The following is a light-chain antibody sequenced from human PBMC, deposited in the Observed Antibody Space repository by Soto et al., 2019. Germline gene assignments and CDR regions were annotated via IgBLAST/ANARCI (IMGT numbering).Light chain of an antibody. CDR1: QSVLYSSNNKYY. J-gene: IGKJ1*01. CDR2: WAS. V-gene: IGKV4-1*01. Sequence: DIVMTQSPDSLAVSLGERATINCKSSQSVLYSSNNKYYLAWYQQKSRQPPKLLIYWASSRESGVPDRFSGSGSGTDFTLTISSLQAEDLAVYYCQQYYSTPWTFGQGTKVEIK. CDR3: QQYYSTPWT.